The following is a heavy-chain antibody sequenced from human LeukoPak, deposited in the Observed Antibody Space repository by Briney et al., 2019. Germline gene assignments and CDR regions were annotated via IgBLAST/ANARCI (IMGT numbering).Heavy chain of an antibody. CDR1: GYTFTSYD. CDR2: MNPNSGNT. Sequence: GASVKVSCKASGYTFTSYDINWVRQATGQGLEWMGWMNPNSGNTGYAQKFQGRVTITSNTSISTAYMELSSLRSEDTAVYYCARGGYCSGGSCIFLGDYYMDVWGKGTTVTVSS. V-gene: IGHV1-8*03. D-gene: IGHD2-15*01. CDR3: ARGGYCSGGSCIFLGDYYMDV. J-gene: IGHJ6*03.